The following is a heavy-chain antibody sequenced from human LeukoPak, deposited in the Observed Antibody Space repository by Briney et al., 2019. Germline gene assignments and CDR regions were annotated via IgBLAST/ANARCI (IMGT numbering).Heavy chain of an antibody. CDR3: ARAGAYYDSSGYYLYAFDI. D-gene: IGHD3-22*01. V-gene: IGHV1-46*01. CDR2: INPSGGST. J-gene: IGHJ3*02. Sequence: GASVKVSCKASGYTFTSYYMHWVRQAPGQGREGMGVINPSGGSTSYAQKFQGRVTMTRDTSTSTVYMELSSLRSEDTAVYYCARAGAYYDSSGYYLYAFDIWGQGTMVTVSS. CDR1: GYTFTSYY.